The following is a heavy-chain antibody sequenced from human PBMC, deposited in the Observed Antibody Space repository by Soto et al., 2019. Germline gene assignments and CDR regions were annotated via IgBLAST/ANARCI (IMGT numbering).Heavy chain of an antibody. CDR2: IYYSGST. CDR1: GGSISSGGYY. CDR3: ARASGYDLNNWFDP. Sequence: SETLSLTCTVSGGSISSGGYYWSWIRQHPGKGLECIGYIYYSGSTYYNPSLKSRVTISVDTSKNQFSLKLSSVTAADTAVYYCARASGYDLNNWFDPWGQGTMGTVSS. D-gene: IGHD5-12*01. V-gene: IGHV4-31*03. J-gene: IGHJ5*02.